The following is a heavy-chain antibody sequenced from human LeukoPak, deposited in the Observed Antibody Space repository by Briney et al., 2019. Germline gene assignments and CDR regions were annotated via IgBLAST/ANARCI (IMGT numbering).Heavy chain of an antibody. Sequence: LPGGSLRLSCAASGFTFSSYWMSWVRQAPGKGLEWVANIKQDGSEKYYVDSVKGQFTISRDNAENSLFLQMNSLRAEDTAVYYCARAQDYGSGSYWGQGTLVTVSS. V-gene: IGHV3-7*01. J-gene: IGHJ4*02. CDR3: ARAQDYGSGSY. CDR2: IKQDGSEK. CDR1: GFTFSSYW. D-gene: IGHD3-10*01.